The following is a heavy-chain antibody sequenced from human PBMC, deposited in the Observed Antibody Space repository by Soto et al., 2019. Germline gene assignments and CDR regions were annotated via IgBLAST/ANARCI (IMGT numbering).Heavy chain of an antibody. V-gene: IGHV3-21*02. J-gene: IGHJ4*02. CDR3: ARGGGSLNY. D-gene: IGHD2-15*01. CDR1: GFTFSVSA. CDR2: INGGSTSV. Sequence: DVQLVESGGGLVKPGGSLRLSCEASGFTFSVSAMNWVRQAPGKGLEWVSSINGGSTSVHYADSVKGRFTISRDNATNSPSLQLNNLRVEDTAVYYFARGGGSLNYWGQGTLVSVSS.